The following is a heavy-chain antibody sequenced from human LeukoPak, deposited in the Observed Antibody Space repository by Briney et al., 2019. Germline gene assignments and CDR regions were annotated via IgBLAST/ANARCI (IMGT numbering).Heavy chain of an antibody. D-gene: IGHD5-18*01. Sequence: PSETLSLTCSVSGASISSHYWSWIRQPPGKGLEWIGYIHYSGSTNCNPSLKSRVTISLDTSKNQFSLKLTSVTAADTAVYYCARGGYTIMDVWGQGTTVTVSS. J-gene: IGHJ6*02. CDR2: IHYSGST. CDR3: ARGGYTIMDV. V-gene: IGHV4-59*11. CDR1: GASISSHY.